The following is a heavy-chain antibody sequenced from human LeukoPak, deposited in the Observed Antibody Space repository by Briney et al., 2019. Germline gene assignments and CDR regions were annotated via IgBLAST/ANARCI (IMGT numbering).Heavy chain of an antibody. CDR2: INTRNGNA. Sequence: GASVKVSCKASGYTFTTYEIIWVRQAPGQGLEWMGWINTRNGNANYAHQLQGRVTMTTDTSTSTSYMELASLRFDDTAIYHCARNHLGLGLWGQGTLVTVSS. J-gene: IGHJ4*02. D-gene: IGHD3-16*01. CDR1: GYTFTTYE. V-gene: IGHV1-18*01. CDR3: ARNHLGLGL.